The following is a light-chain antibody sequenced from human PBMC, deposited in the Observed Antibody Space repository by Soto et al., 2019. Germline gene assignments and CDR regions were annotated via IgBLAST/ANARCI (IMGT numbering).Light chain of an antibody. CDR2: DAS. CDR3: QQYKSHRT. V-gene: IGKV1-5*01. Sequence: DIQMTQSPSTLSASVGDRVSITCPASENIDDLLAWYQQRPGKAPKFLMYDASTLTSGVPSRFSGSRSGTEFTLTISSLQPDDFATYYCQQYKSHRTFGQGTKVDIK. J-gene: IGKJ1*01. CDR1: ENIDDL.